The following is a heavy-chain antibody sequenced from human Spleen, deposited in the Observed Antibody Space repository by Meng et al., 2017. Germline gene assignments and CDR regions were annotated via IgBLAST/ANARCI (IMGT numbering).Heavy chain of an antibody. V-gene: IGHV3-30*04. Sequence: GFFVSRYAMHWVRQAPGKGLEWVAVISNEGSEKYYADSVKGRFTISRDNSKNTLYLQMNSLRAEDTAVYYCAKDMGYYGSGSYYSDWGQGTLVTVSS. D-gene: IGHD3-10*01. CDR3: AKDMGYYGSGSYYSD. CDR2: ISNEGSEK. CDR1: GFFVSRYA. J-gene: IGHJ4*02.